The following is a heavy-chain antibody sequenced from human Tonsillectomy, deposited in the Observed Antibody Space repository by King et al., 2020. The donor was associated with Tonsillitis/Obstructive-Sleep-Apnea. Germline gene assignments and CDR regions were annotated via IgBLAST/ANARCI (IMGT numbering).Heavy chain of an antibody. J-gene: IGHJ4*02. CDR1: GFTFDDYT. CDR3: AKDMAPYYSDILGYPDY. Sequence: VQLVESGGVVVQPGGSLRLSCAASGFTFDDYTMHWVRQAPGKGLEWVSLISWDGGTTYYADSVKGRFTVSRDNSKDSLYLQMNSLRTEDSALYYCAKDMAPYYSDILGYPDYWGQGTLVTVSS. D-gene: IGHD3-22*01. V-gene: IGHV3-43*01. CDR2: ISWDGGTT.